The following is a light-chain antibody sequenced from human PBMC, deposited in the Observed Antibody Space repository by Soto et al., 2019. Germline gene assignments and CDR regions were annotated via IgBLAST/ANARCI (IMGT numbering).Light chain of an antibody. J-gene: IGKJ2*01. CDR3: HQYSSSPGYT. CDR1: QSVSSNY. Sequence: EIVLTQSPGTLSLSPGERATLSCRASQSVSSNYLAWYRQKPGQAPRLLIYGASNRATGIPDRFSGSGSGTDFTLTIRRLEREDLAVYYCHQYSSSPGYTFGQGTKLEIK. V-gene: IGKV3-20*01. CDR2: GAS.